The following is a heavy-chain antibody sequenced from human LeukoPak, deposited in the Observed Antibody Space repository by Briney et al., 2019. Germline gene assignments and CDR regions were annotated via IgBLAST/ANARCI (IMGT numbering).Heavy chain of an antibody. CDR1: DFSHNNNY. CDR2: MDTFGGI. V-gene: IGHV3-53*01. J-gene: IGHJ4*02. CDR3: AGGSYYGSGGRPRYFDH. D-gene: IGHD3-10*01. Sequence: GGSLRLSYAASDFSHNNNYMNWLRQPPGKGLEWVSLMDTFGGIYYRDSVKGRFTISRDISKNTLYLQMNTLSAEDTAIYYCAGGSYYGSGGRPRYFDHWGQGILVTVSS.